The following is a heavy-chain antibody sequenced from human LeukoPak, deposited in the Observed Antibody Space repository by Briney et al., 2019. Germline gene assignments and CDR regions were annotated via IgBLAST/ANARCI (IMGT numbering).Heavy chain of an antibody. CDR3: ARDSLTYYYDSSGFADDAFDI. V-gene: IGHV3-30-3*01. Sequence: GRSLRLSCAASGFTFSSYAMHWVRQAPGKGLEWVAVISYDGSNKYYADSVKGRFTTSRDNSKNTLYLQMNSLRAEDTAVYYCARDSLTYYYDSSGFADDAFDIWGQGTMVTVSS. J-gene: IGHJ3*02. CDR1: GFTFSSYA. CDR2: ISYDGSNK. D-gene: IGHD3-22*01.